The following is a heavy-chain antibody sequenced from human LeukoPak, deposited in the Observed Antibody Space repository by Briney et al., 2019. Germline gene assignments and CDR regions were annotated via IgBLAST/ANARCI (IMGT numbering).Heavy chain of an antibody. CDR3: ARDRFCSSTSCYPKVDY. Sequence: ASVKVSCKASGYTFTSYGISWVRQAPGQGLEWMGWISAYNGNTNYAQKLQGRVTMTTDTSTSTAYMELRSLRSDDTAVYYCARDRFCSSTSCYPKVDYWGQGTLVTVSS. J-gene: IGHJ4*02. CDR2: ISAYNGNT. CDR1: GYTFTSYG. V-gene: IGHV1-18*01. D-gene: IGHD2-2*01.